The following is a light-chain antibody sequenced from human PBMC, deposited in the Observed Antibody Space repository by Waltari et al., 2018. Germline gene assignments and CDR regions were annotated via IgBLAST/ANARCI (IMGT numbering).Light chain of an antibody. J-gene: IGKJ4*01. CDR3: QRYNRWPPLT. CDR2: HAS. CDR1: QSIATD. Sequence: EVVMTQSPATLSVSPGERATLSCRASQSIATDLAWYQHKPGQAPRLLIYHASTRATAIPTRFRGSGSGTDFTLIISGLQSEDSAVYYCQRYNRWPPLTFGGGTKVEI. V-gene: IGKV3D-15*01.